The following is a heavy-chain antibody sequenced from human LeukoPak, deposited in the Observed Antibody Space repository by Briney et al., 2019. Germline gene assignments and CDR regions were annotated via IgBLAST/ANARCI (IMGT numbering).Heavy chain of an antibody. Sequence: SETLSLTCTVSGGSISSYYWSWIRQPPGKGPEWIGYIYYSGSTNYNPSLKSRVTISVDTSKNQFSLKLSSVTAADTAVYYCARSSVLWFGELGRDYYFDYWGQGTLVTVSS. D-gene: IGHD3-10*01. CDR1: GGSISSYY. J-gene: IGHJ4*02. V-gene: IGHV4-59*01. CDR3: ARSSVLWFGELGRDYYFDY. CDR2: IYYSGST.